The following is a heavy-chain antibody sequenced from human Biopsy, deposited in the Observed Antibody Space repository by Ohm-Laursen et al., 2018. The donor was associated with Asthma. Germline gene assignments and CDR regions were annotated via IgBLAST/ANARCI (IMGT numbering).Heavy chain of an antibody. CDR1: GGTFNTYV. CDR3: ARKAGSCISRTCYSFDF. Sequence: VASVKVSCKSLGGTFNTYVIGWVRQAPGQGLEWMGGINSVFGTTTYPQKFQDRATITADDSTSTVYMELSNLRSEDPAVYYCARKAGSCISRTCYSFDFWGQGTLVTVSS. D-gene: IGHD2-2*01. CDR2: INSVFGTT. J-gene: IGHJ5*01. V-gene: IGHV1-69*13.